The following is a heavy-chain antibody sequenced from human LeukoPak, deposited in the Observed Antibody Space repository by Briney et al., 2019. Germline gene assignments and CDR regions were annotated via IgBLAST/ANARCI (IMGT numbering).Heavy chain of an antibody. CDR1: GFTFSSYG. CDR3: AKEIITGDDYGDFSNYVMDV. Sequence: GGSLRLSCAASGFTFSSYGMHWVRQAPGRGLEWVAVISYEGSNKKYTDSVKGRFTISRDNSKNTLYLQMNSLRAEDTAVYYCAKEIITGDDYGDFSNYVMDVWGQGTTVTVSS. J-gene: IGHJ6*02. CDR2: ISYEGSNK. V-gene: IGHV3-30*18. D-gene: IGHD4-17*01.